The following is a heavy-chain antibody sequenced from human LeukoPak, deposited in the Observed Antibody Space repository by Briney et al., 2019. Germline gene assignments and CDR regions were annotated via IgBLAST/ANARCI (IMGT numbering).Heavy chain of an antibody. D-gene: IGHD2/OR15-2a*01. V-gene: IGHV4-59*08. CDR3: ARSQDGNSLDC. CDR1: GGSINNHY. CDR2: IHYTGTT. J-gene: IGHJ1*01. Sequence: SETLTLTCIVSGGSINNHYWTWIRQTPGKVLEWIGDIHYTGTTKFNPSLKSRVTISVDTSKNQFSLELSSVTATDTAVYYCARSQDGNSLDCWGQGTLVTVSS.